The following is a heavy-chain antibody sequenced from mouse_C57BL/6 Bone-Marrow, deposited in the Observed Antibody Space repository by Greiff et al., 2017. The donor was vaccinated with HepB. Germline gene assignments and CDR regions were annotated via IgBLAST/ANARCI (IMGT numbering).Heavy chain of an antibody. Sequence: LVESGAELVKPGASVKISCKASGYAFSSYWMNWVKQRPGKGLEWIGQIYPGDGDTNYNGKFKGKATLTADKSSSTAYMQLSSLTSEDSAVYFCARSDYGSSFGFAYWGQGTLVTVSA. CDR1: GYAFSSYW. V-gene: IGHV1-80*01. CDR3: ARSDYGSSFGFAY. D-gene: IGHD1-1*01. J-gene: IGHJ3*01. CDR2: IYPGDGDT.